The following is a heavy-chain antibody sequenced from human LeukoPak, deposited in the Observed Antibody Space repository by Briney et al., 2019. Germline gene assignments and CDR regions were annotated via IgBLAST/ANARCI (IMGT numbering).Heavy chain of an antibody. J-gene: IGHJ4*02. CDR2: MYYSGST. V-gene: IGHV4-39*01. D-gene: IGHD3-22*01. CDR3: ARRGVSTLGFDY. Sequence: KTSETLSLTCTVSGGSISTSSYYWGWIRQAPGKGLEWIGSMYYSGSTYYNPSLKSRVTISVQMSKNQFSLKLNSVTAADTAVYYCARRGVSTLGFDYWGQGTLVTVSS. CDR1: GGSISTSSYY.